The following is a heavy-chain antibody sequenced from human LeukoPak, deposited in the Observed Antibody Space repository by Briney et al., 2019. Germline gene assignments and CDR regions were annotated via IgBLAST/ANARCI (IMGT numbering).Heavy chain of an antibody. V-gene: IGHV3-30*04. CDR2: ISYDGSNK. CDR3: TRGTTYYFDY. Sequence: GGSLRLSCAASGFTFSSYAVHWVRQAPGKGLEWVAVISYDGSNKYYADSVKGRFTISRDNSKNTLYLQMNSLRTEDTAVFYCTRGTTYYFDYWGQGTLVTVSS. D-gene: IGHD1-7*01. J-gene: IGHJ4*02. CDR1: GFTFSSYA.